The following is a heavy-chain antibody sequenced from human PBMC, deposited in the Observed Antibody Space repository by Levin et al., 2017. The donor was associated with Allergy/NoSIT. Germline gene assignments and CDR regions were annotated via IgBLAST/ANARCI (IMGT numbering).Heavy chain of an antibody. D-gene: IGHD5-18*01. Sequence: LRLSCAVSGGSISSGGYSWSWIRQPPGKGLEWIGNIYLSGSTNDNPSLKSRVTMSVDRSKNQFSLKLSYVTAADTAVYYCAGVAGYSYGYYFDYWGPGTLVTVSS. CDR3: AGVAGYSYGYYFDY. V-gene: IGHV4-30-2*01. CDR1: GGSISSGGYS. J-gene: IGHJ4*02. CDR2: IYLSGST.